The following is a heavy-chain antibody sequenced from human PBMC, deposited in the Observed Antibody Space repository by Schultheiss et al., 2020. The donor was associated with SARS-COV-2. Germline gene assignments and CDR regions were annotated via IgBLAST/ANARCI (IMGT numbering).Heavy chain of an antibody. Sequence: SETLSLTCAVYGGSFSGYYWSWIRQPPGKGLEWIGYIYYSGSTNYNPSLKSRVTMSVDTSKNQFSLKLSSVTAADTAVYYCARSRDGSGSYYIEGPFDYWGQGTLVTVSS. J-gene: IGHJ4*02. V-gene: IGHV4-34*11. CDR2: IYYSGST. CDR1: GGSFSGYY. D-gene: IGHD3-10*01. CDR3: ARSRDGSGSYYIEGPFDY.